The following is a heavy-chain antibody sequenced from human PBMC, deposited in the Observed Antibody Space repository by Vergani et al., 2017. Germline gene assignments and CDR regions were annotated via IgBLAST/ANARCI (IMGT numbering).Heavy chain of an antibody. CDR3: ARGRLVPAASGTPKYYYYYYYMDV. CDR2: IYYSGST. J-gene: IGHJ6*03. Sequence: QLQLQESGPGLVKPSETLSLTCTVSGGSISSSSYYWGWIRQPPGKGLEWIGSIYYSGSTYYNPSLKSRVTISVDTSKNQFSLKLSSVTAADTAVYYCARGRLVPAASGTPKYYYYYYYMDVWGKGTTVTVSS. CDR1: GGSISSSSYY. V-gene: IGHV4-39*07. D-gene: IGHD2-2*01.